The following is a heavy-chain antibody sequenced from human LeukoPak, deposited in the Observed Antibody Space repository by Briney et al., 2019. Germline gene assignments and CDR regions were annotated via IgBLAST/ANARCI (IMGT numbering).Heavy chain of an antibody. CDR3: TRAVGHYDSSGYYYWFDP. D-gene: IGHD3-22*01. CDR1: GFTFGDYA. J-gene: IGHJ5*02. Sequence: GGSLRLSCTASGFTFGDYAMSWVRQAPGKGLEWVGFIRSKAYGGTTEYAASVKGRFTISRDDSKSIAYLQMNSLKTEDTAVYYCTRAVGHYDSSGYYYWFDPWGQGTLVTVSS. CDR2: IRSKAYGGTT. V-gene: IGHV3-49*04.